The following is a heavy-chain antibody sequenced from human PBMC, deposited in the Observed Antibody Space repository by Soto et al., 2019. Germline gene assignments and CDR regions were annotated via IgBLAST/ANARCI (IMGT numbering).Heavy chain of an antibody. D-gene: IGHD2-2*03. CDR3: TTVMDRRGYGMDV. CDR2: IKSKIDGGTT. Sequence: EVQLVESGGGLVKPGGSLRLSCAASGITLSHAWMNWVRQAPGKGLEWVGRIKSKIDGGTTDDAAPVKGRFTISRDDSKNTLYLQMNSLKTADTAVYYCTTVMDRRGYGMDVWGQGTTVTVSS. V-gene: IGHV3-15*07. J-gene: IGHJ6*02. CDR1: GITLSHAW.